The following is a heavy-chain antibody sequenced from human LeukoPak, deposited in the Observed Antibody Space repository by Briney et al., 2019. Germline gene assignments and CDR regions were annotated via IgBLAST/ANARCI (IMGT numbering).Heavy chain of an antibody. CDR1: GFTFSNYG. CDR3: AKDRYFDWLFVY. J-gene: IGHJ4*02. D-gene: IGHD3-9*01. Sequence: GGSLRLSCAASGFTFSNYGMHWVRQAPGKGLEWVAVISYDGSNKYYADSVKGRFTISRDNSKNTLYLQMNSLRAEDTAVYYCAKDRYFDWLFVYWGQGTLVTVSS. CDR2: ISYDGSNK. V-gene: IGHV3-30*18.